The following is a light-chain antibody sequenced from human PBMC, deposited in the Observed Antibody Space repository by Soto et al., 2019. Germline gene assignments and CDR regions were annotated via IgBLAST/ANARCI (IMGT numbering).Light chain of an antibody. CDR3: QQYGRFLT. V-gene: IGKV1-5*03. Sequence: DIPMTQSPSTLSASVGDRVTITCRASQSIDTALAWYQQKPGKAPNLLIYRASNLESGVPSRFSGSGSGTDFTLAISSLQPDDFATYYCQQYGRFLTFGQGTKVELK. J-gene: IGKJ2*01. CDR2: RAS. CDR1: QSIDTA.